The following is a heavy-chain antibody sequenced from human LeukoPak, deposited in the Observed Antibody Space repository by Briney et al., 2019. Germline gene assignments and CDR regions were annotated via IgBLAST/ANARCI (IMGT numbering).Heavy chain of an antibody. CDR1: EFTVSSNY. CDR3: ARQQQLGGDAFDI. J-gene: IGHJ3*02. Sequence: GGPLRLSCAASEFTVSSNYMSWVRQAPGKGLEWVSVIYSGGSTYYADSVKGRFTISRDNAKNSLYLQMNSLRAEDTAVYYCARQQQLGGDAFDIWGQGTMVTVSS. D-gene: IGHD6-13*01. CDR2: IYSGGST. V-gene: IGHV3-66*04.